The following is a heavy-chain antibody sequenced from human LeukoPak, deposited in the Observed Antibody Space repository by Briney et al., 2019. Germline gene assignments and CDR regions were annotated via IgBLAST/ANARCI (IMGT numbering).Heavy chain of an antibody. CDR3: ARGRRDGYNSPHFDY. Sequence: GGSLRLSCAASGFTFSSYAMSWVRQAPGKGLEWVSSISSSTSYIYYADSVKGRFTISRDNAKNSLYLQMNSLRAEDTAVYYCARGRRDGYNSPHFDYWGQGTLVTVSS. V-gene: IGHV3-21*01. D-gene: IGHD5-24*01. J-gene: IGHJ4*02. CDR1: GFTFSSYA. CDR2: ISSSTSYI.